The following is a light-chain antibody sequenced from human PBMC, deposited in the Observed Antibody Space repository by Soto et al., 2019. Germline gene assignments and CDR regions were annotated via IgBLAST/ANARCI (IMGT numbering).Light chain of an antibody. V-gene: IGKV1-5*03. CDR2: KAS. CDR1: QSIGRE. J-gene: IGKJ4*01. Sequence: DIQMTQSPSTLSASIGDRVTITCRASQSIGRELAWYQQKLGKAPKLLIYKASSLESGVPSTFSGSGSGTEFSLTVSSLQPDDFATYYCLQYQIYPLTFGGGTKVDIK. CDR3: LQYQIYPLT.